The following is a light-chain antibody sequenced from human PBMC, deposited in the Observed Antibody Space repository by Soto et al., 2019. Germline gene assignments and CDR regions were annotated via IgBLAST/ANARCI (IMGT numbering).Light chain of an antibody. CDR2: VNSDGSH. V-gene: IGLV4-69*01. J-gene: IGLJ1*01. CDR3: QTWGTGIRV. Sequence: QPVLTQSPSASASLGASVKLTCTLSSGHSNYAIAWHQQQPEKGPRYLMKVNSDGSHRKGDGIPDRFSGSSSGAQRYLTIASLQSEDEANYYSQTWGTGIRVFGTGTKLTVL. CDR1: SGHSNYA.